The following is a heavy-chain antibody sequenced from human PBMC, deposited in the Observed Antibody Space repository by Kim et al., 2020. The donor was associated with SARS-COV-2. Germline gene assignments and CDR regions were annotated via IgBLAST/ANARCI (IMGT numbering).Heavy chain of an antibody. V-gene: IGHV3-30*04. CDR2: ISYDGSNK. J-gene: IGHJ4*02. CDR3: ASSAGYCSGGSCPEDSYYFDY. CDR1: GFTFSGFA. D-gene: IGHD2-15*01. Sequence: GGSLRLSCAASGFTFSGFAMHWARQAPGKGLEWVAVISYDGSNKYYVDSVKGRFTISRDNSKNTLYLQMNSLRAEDTAVYYCASSAGYCSGGSCPEDSYYFDYWGQGPLVTVSS.